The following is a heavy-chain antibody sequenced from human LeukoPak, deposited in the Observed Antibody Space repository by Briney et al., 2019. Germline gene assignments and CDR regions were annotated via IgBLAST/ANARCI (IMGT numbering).Heavy chain of an antibody. J-gene: IGHJ4*02. V-gene: IGHV3-74*01. CDR3: AREPLHCTGACYSLFDH. CDR1: GFTFSSYW. D-gene: IGHD2-21*02. Sequence: GGSLRLSCAASGFTFSSYWMYWVLQAPGKGLVWVSRIRRDGGSTDYADSVKGRFTISRDNAKNTVYLQMNSLRVEDTAVYYCAREPLHCTGACYSLFDHWGQGTLVTVSS. CDR2: IRRDGGST.